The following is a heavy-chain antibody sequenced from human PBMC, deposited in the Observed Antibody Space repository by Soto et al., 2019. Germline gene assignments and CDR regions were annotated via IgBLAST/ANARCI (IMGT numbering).Heavy chain of an antibody. V-gene: IGHV3-23*01. CDR1: GFIFSNYA. Sequence: GGSLRLSCAASGFIFSNYAMSWVRQTPGEGLELVSAVTDSGTNTYYADSVKGRFTISRDNSRNTLYLQMNSLRADDTAVYYCAKAPFGGLREGPDYWGQGTLVTVSS. CDR3: AKAPFGGLREGPDY. J-gene: IGHJ4*02. CDR2: VTDSGTNT. D-gene: IGHD3-3*01.